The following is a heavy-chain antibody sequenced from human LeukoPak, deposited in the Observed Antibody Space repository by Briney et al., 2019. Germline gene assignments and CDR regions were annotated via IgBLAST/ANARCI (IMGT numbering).Heavy chain of an antibody. CDR3: ARGPFYQHLQTTYDY. J-gene: IGHJ4*02. D-gene: IGHD1-1*01. CDR2: IIPIFGTA. CDR1: GGTFSSYA. V-gene: IGHV1-69*13. Sequence: GASVKVSCKASGGTFSSYAIGWVRQAPGQGLEWMGGIIPIFGTANYAQKFQGRVTITADESTSTAYMELSSLRSEDTAVYYCARGPFYQHLQTTYDYGGQGPLVTVSS.